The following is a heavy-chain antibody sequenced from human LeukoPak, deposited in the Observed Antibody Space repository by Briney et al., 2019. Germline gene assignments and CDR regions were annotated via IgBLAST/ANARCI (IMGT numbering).Heavy chain of an antibody. CDR1: GDTFITYT. CDR3: ARDHCSRGSCLGGH. Sequence: SVKVSCKASGDTFITYTFSCVRQAPGQGLEWMGRVIPSLDVSNYAEKFQGRVTINADKSSSTTYMELTSLRSEDTAMYYCARDHCSRGSCLGGHWGQGTLVTVSS. D-gene: IGHD2-15*01. J-gene: IGHJ4*02. V-gene: IGHV1-69*04. CDR2: VIPSLDVS.